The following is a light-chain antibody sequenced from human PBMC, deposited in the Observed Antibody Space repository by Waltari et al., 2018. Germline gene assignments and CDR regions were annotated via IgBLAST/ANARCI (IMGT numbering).Light chain of an antibody. V-gene: IGLV2-23*02. Sequence: QSALTQPASVSGSPGQSLTISCTGTSRDVGSYNLVSWYQQHPGKAPKLMIYEVSKRPSGVSNRFSGSKSGNTASLTISGLQAEDEADYYCCSYAGSSPWVFGTGTKVTVL. J-gene: IGLJ1*01. CDR1: SRDVGSYNL. CDR2: EVS. CDR3: CSYAGSSPWV.